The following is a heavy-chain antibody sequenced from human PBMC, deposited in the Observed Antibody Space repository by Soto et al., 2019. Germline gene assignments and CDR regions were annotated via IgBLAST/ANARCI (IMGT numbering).Heavy chain of an antibody. J-gene: IGHJ4*02. CDR3: ARASMGTLEY. V-gene: IGHV3-74*01. CDR2: INTDGSVT. Sequence: PGGSLRLSCAASGFTFSSYWMYWVRQAPGKGLVWASRINTDGSVTNYADSVEGRFTISRDNAKNTLYLQMNNLRAEDTAVYYCARASMGTLEYWGQGTLVTVSS. CDR1: GFTFSSYW. D-gene: IGHD7-27*01.